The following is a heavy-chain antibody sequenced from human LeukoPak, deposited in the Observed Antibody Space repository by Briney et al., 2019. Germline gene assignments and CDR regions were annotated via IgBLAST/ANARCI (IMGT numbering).Heavy chain of an antibody. J-gene: IGHJ6*02. CDR2: IKQDGSEK. CDR1: GFTFDDYA. Sequence: GGSLRLSCAAFGFTFDDYAMYWVRQAPGKGLEWVANIKQDGSEKYYVDSVKGRFTISRDNAKNSLYLQMNSLRAEDTAVYYCAREAADLYYYYGMDVWGQGTTVTVSS. V-gene: IGHV3-7*03. D-gene: IGHD6-13*01. CDR3: AREAADLYYYYGMDV.